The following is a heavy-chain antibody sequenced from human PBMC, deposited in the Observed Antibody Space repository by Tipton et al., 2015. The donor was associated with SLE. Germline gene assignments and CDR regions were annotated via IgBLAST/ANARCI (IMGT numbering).Heavy chain of an antibody. Sequence: LRLSCTVSGGSISSYYSSWIRQPPGKGLEWIGYIYYSGSTNYNPTLKSRVTISVDTSKNQFSLKLSSVTAADTAMYYCARGASSRGSYNCNFMDVWGKGTTVTVSS. J-gene: IGHJ6*03. CDR1: GGSISSYY. V-gene: IGHV4-59*01. CDR2: IYYSGST. D-gene: IGHD3-16*01. CDR3: ARGASSRGSYNCNFMDV.